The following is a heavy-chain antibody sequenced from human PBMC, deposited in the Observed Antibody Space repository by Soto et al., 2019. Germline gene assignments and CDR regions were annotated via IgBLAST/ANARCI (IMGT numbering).Heavy chain of an antibody. CDR1: GFTFGDSY. Sequence: GGSLRLSCEASGFTFGDSYMAWIRQAPGEGLEWISYISSSSTYIKYADSVKGRFTISRDNAKNSLYLQMTNLRVGDTAVYYCARDTAIPGTLFDTWGQGTLVTVSS. J-gene: IGHJ5*02. D-gene: IGHD1-20*01. CDR3: ARDTAIPGTLFDT. V-gene: IGHV3-11*06. CDR2: ISSSSTYI.